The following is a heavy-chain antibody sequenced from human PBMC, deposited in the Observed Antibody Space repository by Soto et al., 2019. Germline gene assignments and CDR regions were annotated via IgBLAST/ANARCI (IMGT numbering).Heavy chain of an antibody. CDR1: GYTFTSYD. D-gene: IGHD2-2*02. V-gene: IGHV1-8*01. CDR3: ARAGCSSTSCYINFFDYYYYGMDV. J-gene: IGHJ6*02. CDR2: MNPNSGNT. Sequence: GASVKVSCKASGYTFTSYDINWVRQATGQGLEWMGWMNPNSGNTGYAQKFQGRVTMTRNTSISTAYMELSSLRSEDTAVYYCARAGCSSTSCYINFFDYYYYGMDVWGQGTTVTVSS.